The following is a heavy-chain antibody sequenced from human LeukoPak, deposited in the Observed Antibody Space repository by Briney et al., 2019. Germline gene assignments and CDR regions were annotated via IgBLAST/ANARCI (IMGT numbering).Heavy chain of an antibody. V-gene: IGHV3-7*03. J-gene: IGHJ4*02. CDR1: GFTFSSYW. D-gene: IGHD2-8*01. Sequence: QPGGSLRLSCAASGFTFSSYWMGWVRQAPGKGLEWVANIKQDGSEKYYVDSVKGRFTISRDNAKNSLYLQMNSLRAEDTAVYYCARGRLDIVLMVYAYFDYWGQGTLVTVSS. CDR3: ARGRLDIVLMVYAYFDY. CDR2: IKQDGSEK.